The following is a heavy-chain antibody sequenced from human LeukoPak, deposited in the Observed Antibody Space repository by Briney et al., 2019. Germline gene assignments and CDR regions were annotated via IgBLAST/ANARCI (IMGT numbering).Heavy chain of an antibody. CDR3: ARGNYGYYYYYMDV. J-gene: IGHJ6*03. D-gene: IGHD3-10*01. CDR2: IYNSVNT. Sequence: PSETLSLTCTVSGDSISSYYWSWIRQPPGKGLEWIGYIYNSVNTNYNPSLKSRVTISVDTSKNQFSLKLSSVTAADTAVYYCARGNYGYYYYYMDVWGKGTTVTVSS. CDR1: GDSISSYY. V-gene: IGHV4-59*01.